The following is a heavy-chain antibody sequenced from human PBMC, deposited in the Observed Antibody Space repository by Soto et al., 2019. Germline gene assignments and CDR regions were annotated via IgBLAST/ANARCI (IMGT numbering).Heavy chain of an antibody. J-gene: IGHJ4*02. Sequence: EEQTPGESLKISCKGSGYTFSNNWIAWVRQMPGKGLEWMAIINPGDSDTRYSPSFQGQVTISADKSISSAYLQWRSLKASDTAIYYCARPDSNGWYDYWGQGTLVTVSS. D-gene: IGHD6-19*01. CDR3: ARPDSNGWYDY. CDR2: INPGDSDT. V-gene: IGHV5-51*01. CDR1: GYTFSNNW.